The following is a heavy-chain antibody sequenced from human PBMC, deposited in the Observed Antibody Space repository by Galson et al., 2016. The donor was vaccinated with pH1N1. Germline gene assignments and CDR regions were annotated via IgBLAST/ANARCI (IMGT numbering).Heavy chain of an antibody. J-gene: IGHJ6*02. CDR2: ISPIFDMA. CDR3: ATKFKDLVFVPAAERQTHYNYGMDV. V-gene: IGHV1-69*10. Sequence: SVKVSCKASGGTFSSYGVSWVRQAPGRGLEWMGGISPIFDMANYAPRFQGRVTITADTSTNTAYMKLSSLRSDETAVYFCATKFKDLVFVPAAERQTHYNYGMDVWGHGTTVIVSS. CDR1: GGTFSSYG. D-gene: IGHD2-2*01.